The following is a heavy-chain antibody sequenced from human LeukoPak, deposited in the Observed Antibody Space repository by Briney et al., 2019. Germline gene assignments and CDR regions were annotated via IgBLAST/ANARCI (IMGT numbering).Heavy chain of an antibody. CDR2: IYYSGST. CDR3: ARDPRTYDILTGSYYYYGMDV. Sequence: SETLSLTCTVSGGSISSYYWSWIRQPPGKGLEGIGYIYYSGSTNYNPSLKSRVTISVDTSKHQFSLKLSSVTAADTAVYYCARDPRTYDILTGSYYYYGMDVWGKGTTVTVSS. J-gene: IGHJ6*04. V-gene: IGHV4-59*01. D-gene: IGHD3-9*01. CDR1: GGSISSYY.